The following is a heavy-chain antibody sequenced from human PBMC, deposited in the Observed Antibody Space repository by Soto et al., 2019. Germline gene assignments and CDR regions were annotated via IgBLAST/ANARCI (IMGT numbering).Heavy chain of an antibody. CDR1: GGPISSSSYY. V-gene: IGHV4-39*01. CDR3: ARAREIYSPIYYFDY. J-gene: IGHJ4*02. CDR2: IYYSGST. Sequence: QLQLQESGPGLVKPSETLSLTCTVSGGPISSSSYYWGWIRQPPGKGLEWIGSIYYSGSTYYNPSLKRRVSISVDTSKNQFSLKLSSVTAADTAVYYCARAREIYSPIYYFDYWGQGTLVTVSS. D-gene: IGHD4-4*01.